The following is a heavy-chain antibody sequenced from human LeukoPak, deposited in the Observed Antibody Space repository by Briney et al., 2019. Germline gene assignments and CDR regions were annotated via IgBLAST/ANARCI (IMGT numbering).Heavy chain of an antibody. CDR1: GGSFSGYC. J-gene: IGHJ4*02. Sequence: SERHSLTCALYGGSFSGYCWSWIRQPPGKGLEWIGEINHSGSTNYNPSLKSRVTISVDTSKNQFSLQLSSVTAADTAVYYCARGRITTGPRGYFDYWGQ. CDR3: ARGRITTGPRGYFDY. CDR2: INHSGST. D-gene: IGHD1-1*01. V-gene: IGHV4-34*01.